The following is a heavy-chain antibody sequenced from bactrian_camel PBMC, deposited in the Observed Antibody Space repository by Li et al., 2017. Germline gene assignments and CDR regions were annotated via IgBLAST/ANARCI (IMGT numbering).Heavy chain of an antibody. Sequence: HVQLVESGGALVQPGGSLRLSCAASGFTFSSYYMSWVRQAPGKGLEWVSSIYTGDGVTNSVDSVKGRYTISRDNAKNTVYLQLNSLKTEDMAMYYCIRLGGSWSDFTYWGQGTQVTVS. J-gene: IGHJ6*01. V-gene: IGHV3S5*01. CDR1: GFTFSSYY. CDR3: IRLGGSWSDFTY. CDR2: IYTGDGVT. D-gene: IGHD6*01.